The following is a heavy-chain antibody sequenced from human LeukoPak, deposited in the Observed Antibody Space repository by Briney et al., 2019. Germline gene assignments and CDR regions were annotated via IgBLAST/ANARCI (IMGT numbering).Heavy chain of an antibody. V-gene: IGHV3-23*01. Sequence: QPGGSLRLSCAASGFTFSSYAMSWVRQAPGKGLEWVSAISGSGGSTYYADSVKGQFTISRDNSKNTLYLQMNSLRAEGTAVYYCAKNYDSSGYYWDYWGQGTLVTVSS. J-gene: IGHJ4*02. CDR3: AKNYDSSGYYWDY. CDR2: ISGSGGST. D-gene: IGHD3-22*01. CDR1: GFTFSSYA.